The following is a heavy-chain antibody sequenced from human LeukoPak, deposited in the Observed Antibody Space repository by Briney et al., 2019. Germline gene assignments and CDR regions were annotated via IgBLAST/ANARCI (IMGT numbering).Heavy chain of an antibody. CDR2: IKSKTDGGTT. V-gene: IGHV3-15*01. J-gene: IGHJ6*02. Sequence: GGSLRLSCAASGFTFSNAWMSWVRQAPGKGLEWVGRIKSKTDGGTTDYAAPVKGRFTISRDDSKNTLYLQMNSLETEDTAVYYCTSDFDDSSGYWPYYYYGMDVWGQGTTVTVSS. CDR1: GFTFSNAW. CDR3: TSDFDDSSGYWPYYYYGMDV. D-gene: IGHD3-22*01.